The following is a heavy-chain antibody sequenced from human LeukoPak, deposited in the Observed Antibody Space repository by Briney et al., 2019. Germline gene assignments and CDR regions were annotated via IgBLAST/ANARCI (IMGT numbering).Heavy chain of an antibody. CDR2: IIPIFGTA. CDR1: GYTFTSYD. Sequence: SVKVSCKASGYTFTSYDISWVRQAPGQGLEWMGGIIPIFGTANYAQKFQGRVTITADESTSTAYMELSSLRSEDTAVYYCARPWQQLSQADAFDIWGQGTMVTVSS. D-gene: IGHD6-13*01. V-gene: IGHV1-69*13. CDR3: ARPWQQLSQADAFDI. J-gene: IGHJ3*02.